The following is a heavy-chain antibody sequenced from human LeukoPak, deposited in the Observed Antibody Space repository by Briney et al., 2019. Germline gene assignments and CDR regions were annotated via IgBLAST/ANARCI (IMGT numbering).Heavy chain of an antibody. CDR1: GGSISSSGYD. D-gene: IGHD1-26*01. CDR3: ARHEYSGSYYGLSWFDP. V-gene: IGHV4-39*01. CDR2: IYYSGST. Sequence: VKPSETLSLTCTVSGGSISSSGYDWGWIRQPPGKGLEWIASIYYSGSTYYNPSLKSRVTISVDTSKNQLSLKLSSLTAADTAVYYCARHEYSGSYYGLSWFDPWGQGTLVTVSS. J-gene: IGHJ5*02.